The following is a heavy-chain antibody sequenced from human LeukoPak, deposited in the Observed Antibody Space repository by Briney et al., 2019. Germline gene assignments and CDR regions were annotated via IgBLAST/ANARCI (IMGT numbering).Heavy chain of an antibody. Sequence: AASVKVSCKASGFTFTRSAMQWVRQARGQRLEWLGWIVVGSGDTNYAQKFQERVTITRDMSTSTVYMELSSLRSEDTAVYYCAADRDRSSRSCDPHKFDHWGQGTLVTVSS. J-gene: IGHJ4*02. D-gene: IGHD2-2*01. V-gene: IGHV1-58*02. CDR3: AADRDRSSRSCDPHKFDH. CDR1: GFTFTRSA. CDR2: IVVGSGDT.